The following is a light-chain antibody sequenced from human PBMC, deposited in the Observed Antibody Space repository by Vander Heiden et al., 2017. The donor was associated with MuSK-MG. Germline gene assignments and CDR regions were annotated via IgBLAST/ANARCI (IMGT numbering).Light chain of an antibody. Sequence: EIMMTQSPATLSVSPGERATLSCRASQSVSSNLAWYQQKPGQAPRLLIYGASTRATGIPARFSGSESGTEFTLTISSLQSEDFAVYYCQQDINWPLTFGGATKVEI. CDR1: QSVSSN. CDR2: GAS. CDR3: QQDINWPLT. J-gene: IGKJ4*01. V-gene: IGKV3-15*01.